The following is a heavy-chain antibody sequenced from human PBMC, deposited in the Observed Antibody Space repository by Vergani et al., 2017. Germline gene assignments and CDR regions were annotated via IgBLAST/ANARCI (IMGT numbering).Heavy chain of an antibody. J-gene: IGHJ4*02. D-gene: IGHD4/OR15-4a*01. V-gene: IGHV4-59*02. CDR3: ARSRIYYGAGSADY. CDR1: GASVNSYY. CDR2: VSFRGDT. Sequence: QVKLQESGPGLVKPSETLSLTCTVSGASVNSYYWSWIRQPPGKGLEWMGYVSFRGDTLYDPAVKGRMTISLNTSSNQFSLYLTSVTAAATAVYYCARSRIYYGAGSADYWGQGTLVTVSS.